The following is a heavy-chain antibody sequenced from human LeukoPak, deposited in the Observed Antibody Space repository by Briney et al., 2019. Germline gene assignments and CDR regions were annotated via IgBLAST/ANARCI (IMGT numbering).Heavy chain of an antibody. D-gene: IGHD3-10*01. J-gene: IGHJ2*01. CDR3: ARTMVRGVMDWYFDL. CDR1: GYSFTSYW. CDR2: IYPGDSDT. Sequence: GESLKISCKGSGYSFTSYWIGWVRQMPGKGLEWMGIIYPGDSDTRYSPSFQGQVTISADKSISTAYLQWSSLKASGTAMYYCARTMVRGVMDWYFDLWGRGTLVTVSS. V-gene: IGHV5-51*01.